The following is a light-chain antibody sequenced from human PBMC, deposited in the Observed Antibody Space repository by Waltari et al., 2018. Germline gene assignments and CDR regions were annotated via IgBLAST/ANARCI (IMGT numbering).Light chain of an antibody. CDR1: NIGTKS. CDR2: SYR. Sequence: SYVLTQPPSVSVAPGETAGITCGGSNIGTKSVHWYQQKPGQAPVLVIYSYRARPSGIPGRFSCSNSGNTATLTIGRVEAGDEADYYCQVWEISSEHYVFGSGTKVTVL. J-gene: IGLJ1*01. CDR3: QVWEISSEHYV. V-gene: IGLV3-21*01.